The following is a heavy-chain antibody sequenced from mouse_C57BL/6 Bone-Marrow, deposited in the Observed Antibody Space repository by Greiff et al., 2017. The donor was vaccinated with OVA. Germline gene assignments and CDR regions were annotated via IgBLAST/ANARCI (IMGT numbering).Heavy chain of an antibody. CDR2: INPSSGST. J-gene: IGHJ2*01. V-gene: IGHV1-4*01. CDR3: ARRGWLLRVYYFDY. D-gene: IGHD2-3*01. Sequence: QVQLQQSGAELARPGASVKMSCKASGYTFTSYTMHWVKPRPGQGLEWIGYINPSSGSTKYNQKFKDKATLTADKSSSTAYMQLSSLTSEDSAGYYCARRGWLLRVYYFDYWGQGTTLTVSS. CDR1: GYTFTSYT.